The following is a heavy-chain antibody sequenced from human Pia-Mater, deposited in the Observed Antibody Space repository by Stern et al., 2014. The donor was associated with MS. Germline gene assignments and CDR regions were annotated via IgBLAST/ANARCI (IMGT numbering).Heavy chain of an antibody. V-gene: IGHV4-39*01. D-gene: IGHD3-3*01. CDR3: ARQGSFDFWSG. CDR1: GGSVSSSTYY. J-gene: IGHJ4*02. CDR2: IYYTGRT. Sequence: QLQLQESGPGLVKPSETLSLTCTVSGGSVSSSTYYWGWIRQPPGKNLEWIGSIYYTGRTYYNPSLTSRLTIPIAASKNNFSRKLTSVTAADTAVYYCARQGSFDFWSGWGQGTLVTVSS.